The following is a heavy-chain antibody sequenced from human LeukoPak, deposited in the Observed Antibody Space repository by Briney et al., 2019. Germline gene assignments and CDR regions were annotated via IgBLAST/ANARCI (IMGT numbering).Heavy chain of an antibody. CDR2: IYYRGST. D-gene: IGHD5-24*01. J-gene: IGHJ6*03. Sequence: PSETLSLTCTVSGGSISSTNYYWGWVRQPPGKGLEWIGSIYYRGSTYYNPSLKSRVAISVDTSKNQFSLKLSSVTAADTAVYYCARVRPVRLQVSYYYYYYYMDVWGKGTTVTVSS. CDR3: ARVRPVRLQVSYYYYYYYMDV. V-gene: IGHV4-39*07. CDR1: GGSISSTNYY.